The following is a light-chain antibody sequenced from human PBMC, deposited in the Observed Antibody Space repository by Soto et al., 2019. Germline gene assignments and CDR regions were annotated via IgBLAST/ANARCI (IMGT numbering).Light chain of an antibody. CDR3: QQYGSSPT. V-gene: IGKV3-20*01. J-gene: IGKJ1*01. Sequence: EIVLTQSPGTLSLSLGEGATLSCRASQRVSSSYLAWYLQKPGQAPRLLIYGASSRATGIPERFSGSGSGTDFTLTISRLESEDFAVYYCQQYGSSPTFGQGTKVEI. CDR1: QRVSSSY. CDR2: GAS.